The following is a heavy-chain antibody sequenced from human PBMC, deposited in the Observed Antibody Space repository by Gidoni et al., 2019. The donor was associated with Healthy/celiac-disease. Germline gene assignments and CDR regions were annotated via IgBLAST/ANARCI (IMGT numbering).Heavy chain of an antibody. D-gene: IGHD6-13*01. J-gene: IGHJ6*02. V-gene: IGHV3-33*01. CDR3: AARGSSSWYGDYYGMDV. CDR2: IWDDGSNK. CDR1: GFTFSSYG. Sequence: QVQLVESGGGVVQPGRSLRLSCAASGFTFSSYGRHWVRQAPGKGLEWVAVIWDDGSNKYYADSVKGRFTISRDNSKNTLYLQMNSLRAEDTAVYYCAARGSSSWYGDYYGMDVWGQGTTVTVSS.